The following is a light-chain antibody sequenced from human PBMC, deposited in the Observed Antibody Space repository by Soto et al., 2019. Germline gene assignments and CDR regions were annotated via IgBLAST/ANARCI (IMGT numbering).Light chain of an antibody. J-gene: IGKJ2*01. CDR3: QQYSASPYT. CDR2: GAS. Sequence: EIVLTQSPDILSLSPGERATLSCRASQTVMKTYIAWYQQKPGQAPRLLISGASDRAIGTPDRFSASASGTDLILTNTDVEPGDYAFYYCQQYSASPYTFGQGTRLDIK. CDR1: QTVMKTY. V-gene: IGKV3-20*01.